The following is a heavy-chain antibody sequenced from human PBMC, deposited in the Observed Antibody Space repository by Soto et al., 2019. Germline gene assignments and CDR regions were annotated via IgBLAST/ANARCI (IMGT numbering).Heavy chain of an antibody. CDR1: GYTFTSYG. V-gene: IGHV1-18*01. Sequence: ASVKVSCKASGYTFTSYGISWVRQAPGQGLEWMGWISAYNGNTNYAQKLQGRVTMTTDTSTSTAYMELRSLRSDDTAAYYGGRSGYHWNDGAFDIWGQGTMVTVSS. CDR2: ISAYNGNT. D-gene: IGHD1-1*01. CDR3: GRSGYHWNDGAFDI. J-gene: IGHJ3*02.